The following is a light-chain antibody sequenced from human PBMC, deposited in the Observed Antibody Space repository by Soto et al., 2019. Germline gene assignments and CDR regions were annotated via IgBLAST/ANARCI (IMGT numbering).Light chain of an antibody. CDR3: SSYAGSNNLV. CDR2: GVT. Sequence: QSALTQPASVSGSPGQSITISCTGTNSDIGGYNYVSWYRHHPGKAPKLMIYGVTNRPSGVSNRFSGSKSGNTASLTISGLQDEDEADYYCSSYAGSNNLVFGGGTQLTVL. CDR1: NSDIGGYNY. V-gene: IGLV2-14*01. J-gene: IGLJ2*01.